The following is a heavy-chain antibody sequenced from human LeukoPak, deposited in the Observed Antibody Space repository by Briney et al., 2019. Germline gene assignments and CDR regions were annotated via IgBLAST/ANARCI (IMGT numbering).Heavy chain of an antibody. V-gene: IGHV4-39*01. Sequence: SETLSLTCTVSGGSISSSSYYWGWIRQPPGKGLEWIGSIYYSGSTYYNPSLKSRVTISVDTSKNQFSLKLSSVTAAGTAVYYCARQKALVVVAAQFDPWGQGTLVTVSS. D-gene: IGHD2-15*01. J-gene: IGHJ5*02. CDR3: ARQKALVVVAAQFDP. CDR1: GGSISSSSYY. CDR2: IYYSGST.